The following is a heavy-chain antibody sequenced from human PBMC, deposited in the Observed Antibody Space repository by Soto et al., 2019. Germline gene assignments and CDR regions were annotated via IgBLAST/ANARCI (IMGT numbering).Heavy chain of an antibody. CDR2: INHSGST. CDR3: ARGSSAQYNWNYRPYNWFDP. J-gene: IGHJ5*02. D-gene: IGHD1-7*01. CDR1: VGSFSCYY. Sequence: SSTLSLTCSVYVGSFSCYYWSWIRQPPGKGLEWIGEINHSGSTNYNPSLKSRVTISVDTSKNQFSLKLSSVTAADTAVYYCARGSSAQYNWNYRPYNWFDPWGQGTLVTVSS. V-gene: IGHV4-34*01.